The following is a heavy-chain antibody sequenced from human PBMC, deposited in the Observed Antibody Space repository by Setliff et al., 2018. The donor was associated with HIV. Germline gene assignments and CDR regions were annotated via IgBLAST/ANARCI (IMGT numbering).Heavy chain of an antibody. V-gene: IGHV5-51*01. CDR3: ASLRGDYVGQYYYYMDI. CDR1: GFNFNTDW. J-gene: IGHJ6*03. Sequence: GESLKISCTGSGFNFNTDWIVWVRQIPGKGLEWMGSIFPGDSDTRYSPSFQDQVTISVDKSISTAHLQWRSLKASDTAFYYCASLRGDYVGQYYYYMDIWGKGTTVTVSS. D-gene: IGHD4-17*01. CDR2: IFPGDSDT.